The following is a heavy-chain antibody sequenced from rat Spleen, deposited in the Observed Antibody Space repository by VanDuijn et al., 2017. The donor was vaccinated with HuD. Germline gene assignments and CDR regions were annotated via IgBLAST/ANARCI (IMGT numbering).Heavy chain of an antibody. CDR3: TRHGGLRNWFAY. CDR2: ISTGSDNT. J-gene: IGHJ3*01. CDR1: GFSFSNYD. Sequence: EVQLVESGGGLVQPGRSLNLSCAASGFSFSNYDMAWVRQAPPKGLEWIASISTGSDNTYYRGSVKGRFTIFRDDAKNIQYLQMDSLRSEDTATYYCTRHGGLRNWFAYWGQGTLVTVSS. V-gene: IGHV5S13*01. D-gene: IGHD1-11*01.